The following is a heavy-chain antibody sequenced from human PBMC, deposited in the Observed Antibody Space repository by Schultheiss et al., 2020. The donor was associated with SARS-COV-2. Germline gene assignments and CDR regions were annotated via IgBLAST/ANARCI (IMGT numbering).Heavy chain of an antibody. D-gene: IGHD5-24*01. CDR3: ARVRDGYNYNYYDL. Sequence: SETLSLTCTVSGDSISDYFWNWIRQSPGKGLEWIGYVYYRGSTSYNPSLKSRVTISVDTSKNHFSLRLSSVTAADTAAYYCARVRDGYNYNYYDLWGRGTLVTVSS. J-gene: IGHJ2*01. CDR2: VYYRGST. CDR1: GDSISDYF. V-gene: IGHV4-59*01.